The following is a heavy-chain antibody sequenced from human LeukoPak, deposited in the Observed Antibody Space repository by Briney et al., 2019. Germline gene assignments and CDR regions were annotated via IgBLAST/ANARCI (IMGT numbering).Heavy chain of an antibody. Sequence: GGSLRLSCAASGFTFSSYGMHWVRQAPGKGLEWVAFIRYDGSNKYYADSVKGRFTISRDNSKNTLYLQMNSLRAEVTAVYYCAKDLTMVRGVIIHYWGQGILVTVSS. D-gene: IGHD3-10*01. CDR2: IRYDGSNK. J-gene: IGHJ4*02. CDR1: GFTFSSYG. CDR3: AKDLTMVRGVIIHY. V-gene: IGHV3-30*02.